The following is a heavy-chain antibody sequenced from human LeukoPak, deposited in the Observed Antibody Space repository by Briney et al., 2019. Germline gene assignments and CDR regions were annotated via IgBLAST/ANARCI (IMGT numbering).Heavy chain of an antibody. D-gene: IGHD6-19*01. CDR3: AKNPPSEQWLSRGDY. V-gene: IGHV3-30-3*02. J-gene: IGHJ4*02. CDR1: GFTFSTYA. Sequence: SGGSLRLSCAASGFTFSTYAMHWVRQAPGKGLEWVAFVSYGGTNEYYADSVKGRFTISRDNSKNTLYLQMNSLRAEDTAVYYCAKNPPSEQWLSRGDYWGQGTLVTVSS. CDR2: VSYGGTNE.